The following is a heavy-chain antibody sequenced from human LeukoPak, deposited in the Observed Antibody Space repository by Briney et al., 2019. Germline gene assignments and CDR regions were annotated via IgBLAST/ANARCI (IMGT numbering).Heavy chain of an antibody. CDR3: ARDSGSYYLDY. J-gene: IGHJ4*02. CDR2: ISSSSSYI. CDR1: GFTFSSYS. D-gene: IGHD1-26*01. V-gene: IGHV3-21*01. Sequence: GGSLRLSCAASGFTFSSYSMNRVRQAPGKGLGWVSSISSSSSYIYYADSVKGRFTISRDNAKNSLYLQMNSLRAEDTAVYYCARDSGSYYLDYWGQGTLVTVSS.